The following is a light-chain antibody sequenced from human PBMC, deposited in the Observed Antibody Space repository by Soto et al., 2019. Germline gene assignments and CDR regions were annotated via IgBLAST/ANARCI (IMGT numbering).Light chain of an antibody. CDR2: GIS. V-gene: IGKV3-15*01. Sequence: EVVMTQSPATLSVSPGETATLSCRASQSLTTYLAWYQQKPDQAPRLLTYGISTRATDVPARFSGSGSGTEFTLTISGLQSEDFAVYYCQQYNKWPLTFGGGTKVEIK. CDR3: QQYNKWPLT. CDR1: QSLTTY. J-gene: IGKJ4*01.